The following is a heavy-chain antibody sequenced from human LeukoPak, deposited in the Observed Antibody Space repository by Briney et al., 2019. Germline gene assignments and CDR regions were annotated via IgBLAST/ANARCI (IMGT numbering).Heavy chain of an antibody. J-gene: IGHJ4*02. CDR3: AKPHFDY. CDR1: GFTFSSYG. V-gene: IGHV3-30*02. Sequence: GRSLRLSCAASGFTFSSYGMHWVRQAPGKGLEWVAFIRLDGSNKYYADSVRGRFTISRDNSKNTLYLQMNSLRAEDTALYYCAKPHFDYWGQGTLVTVSS. CDR2: IRLDGSNK.